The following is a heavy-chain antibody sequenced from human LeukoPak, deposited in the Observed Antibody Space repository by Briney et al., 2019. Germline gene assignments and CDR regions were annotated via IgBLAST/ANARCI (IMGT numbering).Heavy chain of an antibody. D-gene: IGHD1-26*01. CDR1: GFIFSSYS. V-gene: IGHV3-21*01. J-gene: IGHJ4*02. Sequence: GGSLRLSCAASGFIFSSYSMNWVRQAPGKGLEWVSSISSSSSYIYDADSVKGRFTISRDNAKITLYLQMSSLRAEDTAVYYCARFASDSGTSVEYWGQGALVTVSS. CDR3: ARFASDSGTSVEY. CDR2: ISSSSSYI.